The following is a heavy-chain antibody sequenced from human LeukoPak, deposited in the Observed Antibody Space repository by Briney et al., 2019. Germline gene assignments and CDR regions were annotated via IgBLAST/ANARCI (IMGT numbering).Heavy chain of an antibody. J-gene: IGHJ4*02. Sequence: ASVKVSCKASGYTFTSYGISWVRQAPGQGLEWMGWISAYNGNTNYAQKLQGRVTLTRDMSTSTDYLELSSLRSEDTAVYYCARDPGQQLVPIGYFDYWGQGTLVTVSS. V-gene: IGHV1-18*01. CDR1: GYTFTSYG. CDR2: ISAYNGNT. D-gene: IGHD6-13*01. CDR3: ARDPGQQLVPIGYFDY.